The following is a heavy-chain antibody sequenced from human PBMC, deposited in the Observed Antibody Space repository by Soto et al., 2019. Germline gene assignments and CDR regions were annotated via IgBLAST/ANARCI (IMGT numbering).Heavy chain of an antibody. J-gene: IGHJ4*02. D-gene: IGHD1-1*01. V-gene: IGHV1-18*01. Sequence: QVHLVQSGAEVKKPGASVKVSCKGSGYDFTTYGITWVRQAPGQGLEWMAWISAHNGNTDYAEKLQGRVTVTRDTSTGTAYMELRSLRPDDTAMYYCARVRYGEYWAKGALVTVS. CDR3: ARVRYGEY. CDR2: ISAHNGNT. CDR1: GYDFTTYG.